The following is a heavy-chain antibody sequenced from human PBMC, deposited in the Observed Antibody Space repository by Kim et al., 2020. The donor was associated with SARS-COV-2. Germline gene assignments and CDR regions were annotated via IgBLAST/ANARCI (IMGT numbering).Heavy chain of an antibody. Sequence: SETLSLTCTVSGGSISSGAYYWTWIRQHPGKGLEWIGYIYYSGITYYNPSLKSRLTISIDTSKKQFSLNLNSVTAADTAVYYCARGISEYYYAMDVWGQG. CDR3: ARGISEYYYAMDV. J-gene: IGHJ6*02. CDR1: GGSISSGAYY. V-gene: IGHV4-31*03. CDR2: IYYSGIT. D-gene: IGHD6-25*01.